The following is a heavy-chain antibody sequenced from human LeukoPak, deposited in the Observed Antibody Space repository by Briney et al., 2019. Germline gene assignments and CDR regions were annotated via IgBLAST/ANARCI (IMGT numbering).Heavy chain of an antibody. V-gene: IGHV1-69-2*01. CDR2: VDPEDGET. CDR3: VIWKGGDWFDP. CDR1: GYTFTDYY. Sequence: ASVKVSCKVSGYTFTDYYMHWVQQAPGKGLEWMGLVDPEDGETIYAEKFQGRVTITADTSTDTAYMELSSLRSEDTAVYYCVIWKGGDWFDPWGQGTLVTVSS. D-gene: IGHD1-1*01. J-gene: IGHJ5*02.